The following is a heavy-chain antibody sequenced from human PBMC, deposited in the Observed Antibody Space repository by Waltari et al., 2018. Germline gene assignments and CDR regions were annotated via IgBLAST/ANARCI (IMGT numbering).Heavy chain of an antibody. Sequence: QVQLVQSGAEVKKPGSSVKVSCKASGGPFSSYAISWVRQAPGQGLEWMGGIIPIFGTANYAQKFQGRVTITADESTSTAYMELSSLRSEDTAVYYCARSPTDSHYVDDAFDIWGQGTMVTVSS. D-gene: IGHD4-17*01. CDR3: ARSPTDSHYVDDAFDI. V-gene: IGHV1-69*13. CDR2: IIPIFGTA. J-gene: IGHJ3*02. CDR1: GGPFSSYA.